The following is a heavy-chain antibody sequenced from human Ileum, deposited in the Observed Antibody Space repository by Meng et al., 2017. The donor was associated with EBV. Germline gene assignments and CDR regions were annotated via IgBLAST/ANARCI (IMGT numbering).Heavy chain of an antibody. J-gene: IGHJ4*02. V-gene: IGHV4-61*08. CDR3: ARERGGGDRGIQ. Sequence: QVAREESGPGLVKPSETLSLTCSVSNGSVSSYGYYWTWIRQPPGKGLEWIGYMSYTGSTNYKSTLKSRVTISVDKSKNQFSLKLSSVTAADTAVYYCARERGGGDRGIQWGQGTLVTVSS. D-gene: IGHD2-21*02. CDR2: MSYTGST. CDR1: NGSVSSYGYY.